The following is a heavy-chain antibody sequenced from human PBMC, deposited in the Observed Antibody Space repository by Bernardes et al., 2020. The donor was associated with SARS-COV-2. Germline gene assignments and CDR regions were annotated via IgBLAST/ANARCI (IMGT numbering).Heavy chain of an antibody. CDR2: ISGGGMYI. J-gene: IGHJ3*01. V-gene: IGHV3-21*01. CDR1: GFTFRNYL. CDR3: ARDVGGTDWRFGFDV. D-gene: IGHD3-9*01. Sequence: GGSLILSCAASGFTFRNYLFSWFRQAPGQGLEWISSISGGGMYIYYGDSVRGRFTTSRDNTRTSVFLQMESLRAEDTAVYYCARDVGGTDWRFGFDVWGPGTMVHVSS.